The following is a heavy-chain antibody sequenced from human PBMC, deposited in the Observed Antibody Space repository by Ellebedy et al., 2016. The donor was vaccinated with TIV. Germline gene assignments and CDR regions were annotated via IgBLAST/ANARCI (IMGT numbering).Heavy chain of an antibody. V-gene: IGHV3-23*01. CDR1: RFTFSSYA. CDR3: AGELISDY. CDR2: ISGGGDST. Sequence: GESLKISCAASRFTFSSYAMSWVRQAPGKGLEWVSAISGGGDSTYYADSVRGRFTISRDNSKNTLYLQMNSLRAEDTAVYYCAGELISDYWGQGTLVTVSS. J-gene: IGHJ4*02. D-gene: IGHD1-7*01.